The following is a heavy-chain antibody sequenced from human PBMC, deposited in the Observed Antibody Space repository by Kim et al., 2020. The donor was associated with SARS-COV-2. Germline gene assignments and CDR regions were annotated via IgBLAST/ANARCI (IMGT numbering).Heavy chain of an antibody. V-gene: IGHV3-23*01. CDR1: GFTCSSYA. D-gene: IGHD2-8*02. CDR2: ISGSGGST. J-gene: IGHJ6*02. Sequence: GGSLRLSCAASGFTCSSYAMSWVRQAPGKGLEWVSGISGSGGSTYYADSVKGRFTISRDNSKNTLYLQMNSLIAEDTAVYYCAKVRARLLGYYYYGMDVWGQGTTVTVSS. CDR3: AKVRARLLGYYYYGMDV.